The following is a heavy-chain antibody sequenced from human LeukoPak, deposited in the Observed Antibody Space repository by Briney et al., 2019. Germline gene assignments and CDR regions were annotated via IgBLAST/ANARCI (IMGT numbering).Heavy chain of an antibody. CDR3: ARQFDYGQVGFDY. V-gene: IGHV4-39*01. D-gene: IGHD4-17*01. CDR1: GGSISSSTYY. J-gene: IGHJ4*02. CDR2: IYYSGST. Sequence: SETLSLTCTVSGGSISSSTYYWGWIRQPPGKGLEWIGSIYYSGSTYYNPSLKGRVTISVDTSKNQFSLKLSFVTAADTAVYYCARQFDYGQVGFDYWGQGTLVTVSS.